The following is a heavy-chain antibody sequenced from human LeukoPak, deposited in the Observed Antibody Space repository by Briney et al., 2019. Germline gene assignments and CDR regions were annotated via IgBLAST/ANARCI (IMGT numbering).Heavy chain of an antibody. CDR2: ISGSGANT. Sequence: GGTLRLSCAASGYTFDSFGMNWVRQAPGKGLEWVSAISGSGANTYYADSVKGRFTISRDNSKNTVYLQMNSLRAEDTAVYYCAKRGPYSFDYWGQGTLVTVSS. CDR3: AKRGPYSFDY. V-gene: IGHV3-23*01. J-gene: IGHJ4*02. CDR1: GYTFDSFG. D-gene: IGHD3-16*01.